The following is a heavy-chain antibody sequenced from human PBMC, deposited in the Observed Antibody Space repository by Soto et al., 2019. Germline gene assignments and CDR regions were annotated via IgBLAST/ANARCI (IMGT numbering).Heavy chain of an antibody. V-gene: IGHV3-23*01. CDR1: GFTFSSYA. CDR2: ISGSCGST. J-gene: IGHJ6*03. Sequence: GGSLRLSCAASGFTFSSYAMSWVRQAPGKGLELFSAISGSCGSTYYADSVKGRFTISRDNSKNTLYLQMNSLRAEDTAVYYCAKMQYSSSSLSNYYYYMDVWGKGTTVTVSS. D-gene: IGHD6-6*01. CDR3: AKMQYSSSSLSNYYYYMDV.